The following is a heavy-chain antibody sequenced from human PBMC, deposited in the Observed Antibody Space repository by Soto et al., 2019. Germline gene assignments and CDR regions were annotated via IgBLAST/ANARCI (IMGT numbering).Heavy chain of an antibody. J-gene: IGHJ4*02. CDR1: GGSISSGDYY. Sequence: SETLSLTCTVSGGSISSGDYYWSWIRQPPGKGLEWIGYIYYSGSTYYNPSLKSRVTISVDTSKSQFSLKLSSVTAADTAVYYFASRRVETTNFDYWGQGTLVTVSS. CDR2: IYYSGST. D-gene: IGHD2-21*02. V-gene: IGHV4-30-4*01. CDR3: ASRRVETTNFDY.